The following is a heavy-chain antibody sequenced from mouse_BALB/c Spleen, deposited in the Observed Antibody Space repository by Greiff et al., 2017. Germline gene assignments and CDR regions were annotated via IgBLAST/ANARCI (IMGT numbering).Heavy chain of an antibody. D-gene: IGHD3-2*02. CDR3: ARQGPPGPHYYAMDY. Sequence: VQLQQTGPELVKPGASVKISCKASGYSFTDYIMLWVKQSHGKSLEWIGNINPYYGSTSYNLKFKGKATLTVDKSSSTAYMQLNSLTSEDSAVYYCARQGPPGPHYYAMDYWGQGTSVTVSS. CDR2: INPYYGST. CDR1: GYSFTDYI. J-gene: IGHJ4*01. V-gene: IGHV1-39*01.